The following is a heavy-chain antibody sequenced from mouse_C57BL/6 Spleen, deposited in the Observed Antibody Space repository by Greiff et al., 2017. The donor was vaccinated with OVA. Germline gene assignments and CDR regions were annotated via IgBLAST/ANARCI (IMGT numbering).Heavy chain of an antibody. CDR2: IHPNSGST. Sequence: QVQLKQPGAELVKPGASVKLSCKASGYTFTSYWMHWVKQRPGQGLAWIGMIHPNSGSTNYNEKFKSKATLTVDKSSSTAYMQLSSLTSEDSAVYYCARSKYSNYWYFDVWGTGTTVTVSS. D-gene: IGHD2-5*01. J-gene: IGHJ1*03. CDR3: ARSKYSNYWYFDV. V-gene: IGHV1-64*01. CDR1: GYTFTSYW.